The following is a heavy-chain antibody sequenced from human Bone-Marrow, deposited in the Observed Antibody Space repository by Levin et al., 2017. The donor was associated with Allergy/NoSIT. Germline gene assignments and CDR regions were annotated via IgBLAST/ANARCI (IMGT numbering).Heavy chain of an antibody. J-gene: IGHJ4*02. D-gene: IGHD3-10*01. CDR1: GFTFSTYG. V-gene: IGHV3-30*03. CDR2: ISYDGRNE. CDR3: ARYGSGRHFLHEYYFDD. Sequence: GESLKISCAASGFTFSTYGMHWVRQAPGKGLEWVAVISYDGRNEYYADSVKGRFTISRDNSKNTLYLQMNSLRAEDTAVYYCARYGSGRHFLHEYYFDDWGQGTLVTVSS.